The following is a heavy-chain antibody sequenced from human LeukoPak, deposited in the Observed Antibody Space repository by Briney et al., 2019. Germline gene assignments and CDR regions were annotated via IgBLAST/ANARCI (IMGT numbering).Heavy chain of an antibody. V-gene: IGHV4-39*02. J-gene: IGHJ4*02. CDR3: ARTNIAAAYFGY. CDR2: LHYSGNS. Sequence: SETLSLTCTVSGGSISSSSYYWGWIRQPPGKGLEWIGNLHYSGNSYYNRSLKSRVTISVDTSKNHFSLKLSSVSAADTAVYYCARTNIAAAYFGYWGQGTLVTVSS. D-gene: IGHD6-13*01. CDR1: GGSISSSSYY.